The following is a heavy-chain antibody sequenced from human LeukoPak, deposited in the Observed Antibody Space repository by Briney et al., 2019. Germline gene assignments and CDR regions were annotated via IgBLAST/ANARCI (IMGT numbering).Heavy chain of an antibody. CDR2: INHSGST. D-gene: IGHD2-21*02. CDR3: ARGRVTGIKFGWFDP. Sequence: SETLSLTCAVYGGSFSGYYWSWIRQPPGKGLEWIGEINHSGSTNYNPSLKSRVIISVDASKNQFSLKLSSVTAADTAVYYCARGRVTGIKFGWFDPWGRGTLVTVSS. V-gene: IGHV4-34*01. J-gene: IGHJ5*02. CDR1: GGSFSGYY.